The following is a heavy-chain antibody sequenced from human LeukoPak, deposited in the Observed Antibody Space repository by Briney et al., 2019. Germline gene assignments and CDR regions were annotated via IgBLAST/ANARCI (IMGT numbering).Heavy chain of an antibody. V-gene: IGHV3-74*01. Sequence: GGSLRLSCAASGFTFSSYWVHWVRQAPGKGLVWVLRVNSDESITTYADSVNGRFTISRDNAKNTLYLQMKSLRAEDTAVYYCARVGPAGNEYGSGNYYFWGQGTLVTVSS. CDR2: VNSDESIT. CDR3: ARVGPAGNEYGSGNYYF. J-gene: IGHJ4*02. D-gene: IGHD3-10*01. CDR1: GFTFSSYW.